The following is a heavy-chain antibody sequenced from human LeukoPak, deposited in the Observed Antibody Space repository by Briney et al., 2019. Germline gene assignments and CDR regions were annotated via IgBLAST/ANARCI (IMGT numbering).Heavy chain of an antibody. J-gene: IGHJ6*03. D-gene: IGHD5-24*01. CDR2: IIPIFGTA. CDR3: ARNPWGSLQFYDYYYYYYMDV. V-gene: IGHV1-69*06. Sequence: GASVKVSCKASGGTFSNYAISWVRQAPGQGLEWMGGIIPIFGTANYAQKFQGRVTITADKSTSTAYMELSSLRSEDTAVYYCARNPWGSLQFYDYYYYYYMDVWGKGTTVTVSS. CDR1: GGTFSNYA.